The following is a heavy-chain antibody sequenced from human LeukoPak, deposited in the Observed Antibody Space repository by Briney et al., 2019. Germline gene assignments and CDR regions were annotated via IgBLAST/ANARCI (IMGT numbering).Heavy chain of an antibody. CDR3: AREYSSFDYYMDV. CDR2: IIPIFGTT. J-gene: IGHJ6*03. D-gene: IGHD6-6*01. Sequence: WASVTVSCKASGGTFSSHAIGWVRQAPGQGLEWMGGIIPIFGTTNYAQKFQGRLTITADKSTSTAHMEVSSLRSEDTALYYCAREYSSFDYYMDVWAKGPRSPSP. V-gene: IGHV1-69*06. CDR1: GGTFSSHA.